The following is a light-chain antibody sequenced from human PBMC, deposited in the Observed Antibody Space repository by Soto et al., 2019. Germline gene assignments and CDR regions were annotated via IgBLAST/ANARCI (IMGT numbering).Light chain of an antibody. Sequence: DVVMTQSPLSLPVTLGQPASISCRSTQSLVYSDGNTYLNWFQQRPGQSPRRLIYKVSNRDSGVPVRFSGSGSGTDFTLKISRVEAEDVGVYYCMQGTHWPPITFGQGTRLEIK. J-gene: IGKJ5*01. CDR2: KVS. CDR1: QSLVYSDGNTY. V-gene: IGKV2-30*01. CDR3: MQGTHWPPIT.